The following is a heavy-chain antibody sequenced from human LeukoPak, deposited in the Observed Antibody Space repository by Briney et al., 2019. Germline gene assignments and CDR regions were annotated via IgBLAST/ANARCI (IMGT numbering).Heavy chain of an antibody. D-gene: IGHD6-13*01. V-gene: IGHV3-23*01. J-gene: IGHJ5*02. CDR3: AKGTRSNTWYDWFDP. CDR1: GFTFSNYA. CDR2: ISGSGGST. Sequence: PGGSLRLSCVASGFTFSNYAMSWVRQAPGKGLEWVSAISGSGGSTYYADSVKGRFTISRDNSKNTLYLQMNSLRTGDTAFYYCAKGTRSNTWYDWFDPWGQGTLVTVSS.